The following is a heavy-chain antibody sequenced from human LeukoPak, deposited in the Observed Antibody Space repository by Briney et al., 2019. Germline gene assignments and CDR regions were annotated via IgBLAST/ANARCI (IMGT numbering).Heavy chain of an antibody. CDR3: ARDRDYDFWSGPLYYMDV. D-gene: IGHD3-3*01. Sequence: PGGSLRLSCAASGFTFSSYAMHWVRQAPGKGLEWVAVISYDGSNKYYADSVKGRFTISRDNSKNTLYLQMNSLRAEDTAVYYCARDRDYDFWSGPLYYMDVWGKGTTVTVSS. J-gene: IGHJ6*03. V-gene: IGHV3-30-3*01. CDR2: ISYDGSNK. CDR1: GFTFSSYA.